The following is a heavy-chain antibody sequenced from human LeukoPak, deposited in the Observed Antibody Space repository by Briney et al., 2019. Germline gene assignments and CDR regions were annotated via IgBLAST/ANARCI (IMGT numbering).Heavy chain of an antibody. CDR2: ISVYRGNT. D-gene: IGHD5-24*01. V-gene: IGHV1-18*01. J-gene: IGHJ4*02. CDR3: ARDPDGAMDFDY. Sequence: ASVKVSCKASGYTFSTYGISWVRQAPGQGLEWMGWISVYRGNTNYAQNFQGRVAMTTDTSTSTAHMELRSLRSDDTAVYYCARDPDGAMDFDYWGQGTLVTVSS. CDR1: GYTFSTYG.